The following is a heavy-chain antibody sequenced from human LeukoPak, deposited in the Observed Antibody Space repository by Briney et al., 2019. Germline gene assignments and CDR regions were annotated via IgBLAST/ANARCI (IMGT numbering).Heavy chain of an antibody. CDR3: ATTSGTYYYDSSGYYASVRGLFDY. CDR2: IKQDGSEK. D-gene: IGHD3-22*01. CDR1: GFTFSSYW. Sequence: GGSLRLSCAASGFTFSSYWMSWVRQAPGKGLEWVANIKQDGSEKYYVDSVKGRFTISRDNAKNSLYLQMNSLRAEDTAVYYCATTSGTYYYDSSGYYASVRGLFDYWGQGTLVTVSS. V-gene: IGHV3-7*01. J-gene: IGHJ4*02.